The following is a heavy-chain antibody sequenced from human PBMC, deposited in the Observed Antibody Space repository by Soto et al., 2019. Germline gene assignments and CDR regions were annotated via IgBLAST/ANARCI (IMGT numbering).Heavy chain of an antibody. CDR1: GGSFTGYY. Sequence: PSETLSLTCAVYGGSFTGYYWTWIRQPPGKGLEWIGEINHSGSTNYNPSLRSRVTLSVDRSKNRFSLTLSSVTAADTAVYYCARIEPADLGAYYFDFWGQGTLVTVSS. J-gene: IGHJ4*02. D-gene: IGHD2-2*01. V-gene: IGHV4-34*01. CDR2: INHSGST. CDR3: ARIEPADLGAYYFDF.